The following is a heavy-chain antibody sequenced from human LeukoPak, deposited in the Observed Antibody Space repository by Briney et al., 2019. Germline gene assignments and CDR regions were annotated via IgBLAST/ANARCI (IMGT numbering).Heavy chain of an antibody. CDR1: GRSISSYY. Sequence: ETMSLTCTLSGRSISSYYWSWIRHPPGKGLEWVGYIYYSGSTNYNPSLKSRVTISVDTSKNQFSLKLSSVTAADTAVYYCATYCSSTSCYTVDAFDIWGQGKMVTVSS. CDR2: IYYSGST. V-gene: IGHV4-59*08. CDR3: ATYCSSTSCYTVDAFDI. D-gene: IGHD2-2*02. J-gene: IGHJ3*02.